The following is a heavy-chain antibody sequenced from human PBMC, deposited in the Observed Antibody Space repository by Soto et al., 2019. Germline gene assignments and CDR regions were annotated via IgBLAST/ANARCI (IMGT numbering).Heavy chain of an antibody. D-gene: IGHD7-27*01. Sequence: SETLSLTCSVSGDSISNLDYFWAWIRQPPGQALEYIGYIYKSATTYYNPSFESRVAISVDTSKSQFSLNVTSVTAADTAVYFCARGRYCLTGRCLPNCFDSWGQGALVTVSS. CDR3: ARGRYCLTGRCLPNCFDS. CDR2: IYKSATT. V-gene: IGHV4-30-4*01. CDR1: GDSISNLDYF. J-gene: IGHJ5*01.